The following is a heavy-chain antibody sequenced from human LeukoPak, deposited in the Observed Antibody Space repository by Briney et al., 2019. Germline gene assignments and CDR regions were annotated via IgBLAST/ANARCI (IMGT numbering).Heavy chain of an antibody. CDR3: ARDPIVGATSRGYFDY. D-gene: IGHD1-26*01. V-gene: IGHV3-23*01. J-gene: IGHJ4*02. CDR1: GFTFSSYA. Sequence: GGSLRLSCAASGFTFSSYAMTWVRQAPGKGLEWVSGISSSGGSTYYADSVKGRFTISRDNSKNTLYLQMNSLRAEDTAVYYCARDPIVGATSRGYFDYWGQGTLVTVSS. CDR2: ISSSGGST.